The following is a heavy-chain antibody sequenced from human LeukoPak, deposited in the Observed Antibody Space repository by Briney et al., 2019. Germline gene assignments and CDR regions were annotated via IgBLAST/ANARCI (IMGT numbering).Heavy chain of an antibody. J-gene: IGHJ3*01. CDR2: IRGKAYGGAT. Sequence: GGSLRLSCTASGFTFGDYAVSWVRQAPGKGLEWVGFIRGKAYGGATEDAAPVKGRFTISRDDSKSIAYLQMNSLRTEDTAMYYCTRDSGYWSAFDLWGQGTMVTVSS. CDR3: TRDSGYWSAFDL. V-gene: IGHV3-49*04. CDR1: GFTFGDYA. D-gene: IGHD2-21*01.